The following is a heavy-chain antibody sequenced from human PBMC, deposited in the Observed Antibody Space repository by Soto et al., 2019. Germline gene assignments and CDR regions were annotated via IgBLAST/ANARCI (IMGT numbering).Heavy chain of an antibody. J-gene: IGHJ6*02. V-gene: IGHV5-10-1*01. D-gene: IGHD3-9*01. CDR3: ARHQSRGSYDILTGYYYYYGMDV. Sequence: GESLKISCKGSGYSFTSYWINWVRQMPGKGLEWMGRIDPSDSYTNYSPSFQGHVTISADKSISTAYLQWSSLKASDTAMYYCARHQSRGSYDILTGYYYYYGMDVWGQGTTVTVSS. CDR1: GYSFTSYW. CDR2: IDPSDSYT.